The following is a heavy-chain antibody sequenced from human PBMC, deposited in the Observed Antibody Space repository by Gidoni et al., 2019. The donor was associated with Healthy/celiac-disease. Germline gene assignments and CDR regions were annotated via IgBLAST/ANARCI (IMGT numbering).Heavy chain of an antibody. D-gene: IGHD4-17*01. V-gene: IGHV3-30*04. Sequence: QVQLVESGGGVVQPGRSLRLSCAASGFTFSSYAMHWVRQDPGKGLEWVAVISYDGSNKYYADSVKGRFTISRDNSKNTLYLQMNSLRAEDTAVYYCARDGNYGDYPGVFDYWGQGTLVTVSS. CDR2: ISYDGSNK. J-gene: IGHJ4*02. CDR1: GFTFSSYA. CDR3: ARDGNYGDYPGVFDY.